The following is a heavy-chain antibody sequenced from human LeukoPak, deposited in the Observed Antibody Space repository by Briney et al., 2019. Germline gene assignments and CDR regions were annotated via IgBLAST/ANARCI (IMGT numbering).Heavy chain of an antibody. CDR1: GGSISSYS. J-gene: IGHJ4*02. V-gene: IGHV4-59*08. CDR2: IHYSGIT. CDR3: ASYIRGAVAFDY. Sequence: PSETLSLTCTVSGGSISSYSWSWIRRPPGKGLEWMGYIHYSGITNYNPSLKSRVTISVDTSKNQFSLKLSSVTAADTAVYYCASYIRGAVAFDYWGQGTLVTVSS. D-gene: IGHD6-19*01.